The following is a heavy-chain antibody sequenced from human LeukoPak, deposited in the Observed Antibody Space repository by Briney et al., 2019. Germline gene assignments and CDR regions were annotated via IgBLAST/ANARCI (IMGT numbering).Heavy chain of an antibody. CDR3: ARSNFGAAASAFDI. CDR2: IWYDGSNK. V-gene: IGHV3-33*01. Sequence: VGSLRLSCAASGFTFSSYGMHWVRQAPGKGLEWVAVIWYDGSNKYYTDSVKGRFTISRDNSKNTLYLQMNSLRAEDTAVYYCARSNFGAAASAFDIWGQGTIVTVSS. CDR1: GFTFSSYG. D-gene: IGHD6-13*01. J-gene: IGHJ3*02.